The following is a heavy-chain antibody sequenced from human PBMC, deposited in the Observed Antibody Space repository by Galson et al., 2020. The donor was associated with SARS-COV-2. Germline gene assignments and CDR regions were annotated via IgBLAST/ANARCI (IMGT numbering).Heavy chain of an antibody. J-gene: IGHJ6*02. Sequence: SETLSLTCTVSGGSISSSSYYWGWIRQPPGTGLEWIGSISYSGSTYYNPSLKSRVTISVDTSKNQFSLKLSSVTAADTAVYYCASHMRITMIVVVKDYGMDVWGQGTTVTVSS. D-gene: IGHD3-22*01. CDR1: GGSISSSSYY. V-gene: IGHV4-39*01. CDR3: ASHMRITMIVVVKDYGMDV. CDR2: ISYSGST.